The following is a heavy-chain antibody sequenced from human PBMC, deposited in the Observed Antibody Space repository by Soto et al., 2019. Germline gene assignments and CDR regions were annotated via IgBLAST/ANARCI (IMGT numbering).Heavy chain of an antibody. J-gene: IGHJ3*02. CDR1: GYIFTSYW. Sequence: GESLKISCNGSGYIFTSYWISWVRQMPGKGLEWMGRIDPSDSYTNYSPSFQGHVTISADKSISTAYLQWSSLKASDTAMYYCARRFVSGWDIWGQGTMVTVSS. D-gene: IGHD6-19*01. CDR3: ARRFVSGWDI. CDR2: IDPSDSYT. V-gene: IGHV5-10-1*01.